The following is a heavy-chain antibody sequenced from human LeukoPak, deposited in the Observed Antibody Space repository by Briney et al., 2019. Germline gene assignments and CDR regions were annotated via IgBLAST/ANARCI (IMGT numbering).Heavy chain of an antibody. Sequence: VASVKVSCKASGYTFTSYAMNWVRQAPGQGLEWMGWINTNTGNPTYAQGFTGRFVFSLDTSVSTAYLQISSLKAEDTAVYYCASPSSSSVFDYWGQGTLVTVSS. CDR2: INTNTGNP. CDR3: ASPSSSSVFDY. D-gene: IGHD6-6*01. V-gene: IGHV7-4-1*02. J-gene: IGHJ4*02. CDR1: GYTFTSYA.